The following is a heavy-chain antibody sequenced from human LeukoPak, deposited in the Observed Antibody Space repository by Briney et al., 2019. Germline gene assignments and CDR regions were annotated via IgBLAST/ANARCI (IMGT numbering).Heavy chain of an antibody. J-gene: IGHJ6*03. V-gene: IGHV4-39*07. CDR3: ARDRPYYYDSSGYGVDYMDV. CDR1: GGSISSISYY. Sequence: PSETLSLTCTVSGGSISSISYYWGWIRQPPGKGLEWIVSMYYSGSTYNNPSLKSRVTISVDTSKNQFSLKLSSVTAADTAVYYCARDRPYYYDSSGYGVDYMDVWGKGTTVTVSS. CDR2: MYYSGST. D-gene: IGHD3-22*01.